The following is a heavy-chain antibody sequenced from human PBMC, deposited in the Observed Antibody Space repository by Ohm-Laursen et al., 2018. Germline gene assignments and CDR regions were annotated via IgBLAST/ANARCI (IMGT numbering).Heavy chain of an antibody. CDR3: ARGQPIDF. CDR1: GYTFTNYY. Sequence: ASVKVSCKASGYTFTNYYIHWVRQAPGQGLEWMGIINTGGGSTSHAQKFQGRLTMTRDTSTSTVYMELSSLRSEDTAMYYCARGQPIDFWGQGTLVTVSS. CDR2: INTGGGST. J-gene: IGHJ4*02. V-gene: IGHV1-46*01.